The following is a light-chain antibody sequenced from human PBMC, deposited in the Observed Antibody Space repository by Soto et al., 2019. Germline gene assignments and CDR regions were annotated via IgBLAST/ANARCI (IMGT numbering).Light chain of an antibody. CDR3: KQYNSYS. CDR1: QSISNW. J-gene: IGKJ1*01. V-gene: IGKV1-5*01. Sequence: IQITQSPSTLPPSVGDRVTITCRASQSISNWLAWYQQKPGTAPQLLIYHAATVESGVRSRFSGSGSGTEFTLTLSSLQPDDFATYYCKQYNSYSFGQGTKVDIK. CDR2: HAA.